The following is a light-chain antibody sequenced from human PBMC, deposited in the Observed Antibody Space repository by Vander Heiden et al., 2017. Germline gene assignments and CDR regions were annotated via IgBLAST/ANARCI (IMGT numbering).Light chain of an antibody. CDR2: QDN. CDR1: KLGHKY. Sequence: SYELTQPPSVSVSPGETASITCSGDKLGHKYASLFQQKPGQSPVLVIYQDNKRPSGIPERFSGSNSGNTATLTVSGTQAIDEADYYCQAWDITTVVFGGGTKLTVL. CDR3: QAWDITTVV. J-gene: IGLJ2*01. V-gene: IGLV3-1*01.